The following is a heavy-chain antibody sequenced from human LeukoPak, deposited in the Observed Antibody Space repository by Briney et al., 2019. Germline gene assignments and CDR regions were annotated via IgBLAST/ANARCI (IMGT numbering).Heavy chain of an antibody. CDR2: INPNSGGT. CDR1: GYTFTGYY. V-gene: IGHV1-2*02. Sequence: ASVKVSCKASGYTFTGYYMHWVRQAPGQGLEWMGWINPNSGGTNYAHKFQGRVTMTRDTSISTAYMELSRLRSHDTAVYYCARGGDYYDSSGYYDDAFDIWDQGTLVTVSS. J-gene: IGHJ3*02. D-gene: IGHD3-22*01. CDR3: ARGGDYYDSSGYYDDAFDI.